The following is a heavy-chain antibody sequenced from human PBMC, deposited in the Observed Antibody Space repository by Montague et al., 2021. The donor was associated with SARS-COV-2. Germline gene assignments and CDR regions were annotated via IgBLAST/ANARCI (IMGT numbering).Heavy chain of an antibody. CDR3: ARTYYYGSGSYYTYYFDY. J-gene: IGHJ4*02. CDR1: GFSLSTSGMC. D-gene: IGHD3-10*01. V-gene: IGHV2-70*01. CDR2: IDWDDDK. Sequence: PALVKPTPTLTLTCTFSGFSLSTSGMCVSWIRQPPGKALEWLALIDWDDDKYYSTSLKTRLTISKDTSKNQVVLTMTNMDPVDTATYYCARTYYYGSGSYYTYYFDYWGQGTLVTVSS.